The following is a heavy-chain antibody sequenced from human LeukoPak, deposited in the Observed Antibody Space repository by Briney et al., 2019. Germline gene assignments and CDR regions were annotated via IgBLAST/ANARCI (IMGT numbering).Heavy chain of an antibody. CDR1: GGSFSIYY. J-gene: IGHJ5*02. D-gene: IGHD3-3*01. Sequence: SETLSLTCAVYGGSFSIYYWSWIRQPPGKGLEWIGEINHSGSTNYNPSLKSRVTISVDTSKNQFSLKLSSVTAADTAAYYCAREAVTIFGLVRTQTPKGPHRFDPWGQGTLVTVSS. CDR3: AREAVTIFGLVRTQTPKGPHRFDP. V-gene: IGHV4-34*01. CDR2: INHSGST.